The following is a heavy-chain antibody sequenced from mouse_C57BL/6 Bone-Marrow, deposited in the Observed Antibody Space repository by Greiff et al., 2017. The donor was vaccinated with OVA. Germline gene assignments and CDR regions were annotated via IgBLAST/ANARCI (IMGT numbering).Heavy chain of an antibody. CDR2: ISDGGSYT. CDR1: GFTFSSYA. CDR3: ARDCCGTCAY. V-gene: IGHV5-4*01. J-gene: IGHJ3*01. D-gene: IGHD1-1*02. Sequence: EVKLVESGGGLVKPGGSLKLSCAASGFTFSSYAMSWVRQTPEKRLEWVATISDGGSYTYYPDNVKGRFTISRDNAKNHLYLKMSHLKSEDTAIYYCARDCCGTCAYGRKETRVTVSA.